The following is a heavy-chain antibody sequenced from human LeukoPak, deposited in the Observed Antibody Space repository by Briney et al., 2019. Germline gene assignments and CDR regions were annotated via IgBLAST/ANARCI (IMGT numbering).Heavy chain of an antibody. V-gene: IGHV3-9*03. CDR1: GFTFDDYA. D-gene: IGHD3-22*01. J-gene: IGHJ4*02. CDR3: AKGEDYDSSGYSYFDY. Sequence: GRSLRLSCAASGFTFDDYAMHWVRQAPGKGLEWVSGISWNSGSIVYADSVKGRFTISRDNAKNSLYLQMNSLRAEDMALYYCAKGEDYDSSGYSYFDYWGQGTLVTVSS. CDR2: ISWNSGSI.